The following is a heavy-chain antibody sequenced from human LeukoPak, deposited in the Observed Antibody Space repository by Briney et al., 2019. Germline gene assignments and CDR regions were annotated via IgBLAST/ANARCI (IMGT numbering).Heavy chain of an antibody. J-gene: IGHJ3*02. CDR1: GGSISNSY. Sequence: SETLSLTCTVSGGSISNSYWSWIRQPPGKGLEWIGYIYYTGSTTYNPSLKSRVTISVDTSKNQFSLKLSSVTAADTAVYYCARRVTMVRGVHAFDIWGQGTMVTVSS. CDR2: IYYTGST. CDR3: ARRVTMVRGVHAFDI. V-gene: IGHV4-59*08. D-gene: IGHD3-10*01.